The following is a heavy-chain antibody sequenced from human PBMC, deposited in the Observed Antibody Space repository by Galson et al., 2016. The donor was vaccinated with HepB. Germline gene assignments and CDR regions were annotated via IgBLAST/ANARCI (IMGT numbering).Heavy chain of an antibody. CDR3: ARDETGDYYYGMDV. J-gene: IGHJ6*02. V-gene: IGHV3-11*01. CDR2: ISGGGESI. Sequence: SLRLSCAASGFTFNDYYINWIRQAPGKGLEWVSYISGGGESISYADSVKGRFTIPRDNAKNSVYLQMNSLRAEDTAVYFCARDETGDYYYGMDVWGQGTTVTVSS. CDR1: GFTFNDYY.